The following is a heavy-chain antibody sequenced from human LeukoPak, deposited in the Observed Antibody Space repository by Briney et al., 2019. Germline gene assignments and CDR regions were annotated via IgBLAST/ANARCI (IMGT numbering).Heavy chain of an antibody. J-gene: IGHJ6*03. CDR2: INPNSGGT. CDR3: ARDRNSGYSYGSPYSYYMDV. D-gene: IGHD5-18*01. Sequence: ASVKVSCKASGYTFTGYYMHWVRQAPGQGLEWMGWINPNSGGTNYAQKFQGRVTMTRDTSISTAYVELSRLRSDDTAVYYCARDRNSGYSYGSPYSYYMDVWGKGTTVTVSS. CDR1: GYTFTGYY. V-gene: IGHV1-2*02.